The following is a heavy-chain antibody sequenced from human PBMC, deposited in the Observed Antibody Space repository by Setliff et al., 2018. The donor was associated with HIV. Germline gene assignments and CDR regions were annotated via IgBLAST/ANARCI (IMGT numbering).Heavy chain of an antibody. CDR3: ARGGSYSGSWSYQLFPADY. D-gene: IGHD3-10*01. CDR1: GYSFTAYY. CDR2: INTGRGTR. Sequence: ASVKVSCKASGYSFTAYYVHWVRQAPGQGLDWVGVINTGRGTRDIAQRFQGRVAMTRDKSTSTVYLDLNSLGPDDTAVYYCARGGSYSGSWSYQLFPADYWGQGTLVTVSS. J-gene: IGHJ4*02. V-gene: IGHV1-46*01.